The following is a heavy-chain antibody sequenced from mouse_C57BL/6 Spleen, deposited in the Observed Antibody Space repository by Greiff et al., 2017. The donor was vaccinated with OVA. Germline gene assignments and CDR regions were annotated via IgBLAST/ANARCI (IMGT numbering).Heavy chain of an antibody. Sequence: EVQRVESGGDLVKPGGSLKLSCAASGFTFSSYGMSWVRQTPDKRLEWVATISSGGSYTYYPDSVKGRFSISRDNAKNTLYLQMSSLKSEDTAMYYCARHRLGPYFDYWGQGTTLTVSS. D-gene: IGHD4-1*01. CDR3: ARHRLGPYFDY. V-gene: IGHV5-6*01. CDR1: GFTFSSYG. CDR2: ISSGGSYT. J-gene: IGHJ2*01.